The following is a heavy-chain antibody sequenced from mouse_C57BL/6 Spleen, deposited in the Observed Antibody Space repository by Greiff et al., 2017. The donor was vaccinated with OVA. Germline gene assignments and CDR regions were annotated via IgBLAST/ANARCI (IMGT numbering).Heavy chain of an antibody. D-gene: IGHD1-1*01. Sequence: QVHVKQSGPELVKPGASVKISCKASGYAFSSSWMNWVKQRPGKGLEWIGRIYPGDGDTNYNGKFKGKATLTADKASSTAYMQLSSLTSEDSAVYFCAKEVAGSSSFAYWGQGTLVTVSA. J-gene: IGHJ3*01. V-gene: IGHV1-82*01. CDR3: AKEVAGSSSFAY. CDR2: IYPGDGDT. CDR1: GYAFSSSW.